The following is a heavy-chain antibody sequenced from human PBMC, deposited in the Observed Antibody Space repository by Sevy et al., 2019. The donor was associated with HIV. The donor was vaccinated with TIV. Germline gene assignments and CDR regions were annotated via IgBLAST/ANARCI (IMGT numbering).Heavy chain of an antibody. Sequence: GGSLGLSCTASGFTFNTHAMTWVRQAPGKGLEWVSVISGPGLSTYYADSVKGRFTISRDNSKNTLYLQMNSLRVDDTATYYCAKALNPALESMIEVILRTLKGFDVWGQGTMVTVSS. D-gene: IGHD3-22*01. CDR2: ISGPGLST. J-gene: IGHJ3*01. CDR3: AKALNPALESMIEVILRTLKGFDV. CDR1: GFTFNTHA. V-gene: IGHV3-23*01.